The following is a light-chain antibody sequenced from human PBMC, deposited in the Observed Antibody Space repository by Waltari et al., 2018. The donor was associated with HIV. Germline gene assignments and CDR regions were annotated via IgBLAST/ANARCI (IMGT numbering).Light chain of an antibody. CDR2: LEGGGSY. V-gene: IGLV4-60*02. Sequence: QPVLTQSSSASASLGSSVKLTCTLTSGHSSNIVAWHPQQPGKAPRYLMKLEGGGSYNKGSGVPARFSGSSSGTDRYLTISNLQFEDEADYYCETWDSSTWVFGGGTKLTVL. CDR3: ETWDSSTWV. J-gene: IGLJ3*02. CDR1: SGHSSNI.